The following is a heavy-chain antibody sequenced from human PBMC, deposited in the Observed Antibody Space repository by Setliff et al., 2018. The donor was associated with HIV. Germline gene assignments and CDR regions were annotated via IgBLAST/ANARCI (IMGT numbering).Heavy chain of an antibody. J-gene: IGHJ4*02. D-gene: IGHD5-12*01. CDR3: ARMYSASDN. CDR1: GYSFTTYW. Sequence: GESLTISCQAPGYSFTTYWIGWVRQMPGKGLEWMGLIYPGDSKTRYSPSFQGRVIISADKSINTVYLQWSSLEASDTAMYYCARMYSASDNWGQGTLVTVSS. CDR2: IYPGDSKT. V-gene: IGHV5-51*01.